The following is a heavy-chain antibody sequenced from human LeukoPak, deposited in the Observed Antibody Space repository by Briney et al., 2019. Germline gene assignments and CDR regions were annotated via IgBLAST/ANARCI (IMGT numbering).Heavy chain of an antibody. D-gene: IGHD1-26*01. V-gene: IGHV3-23*01. CDR1: GFTFSSYA. Sequence: GGSLRLSCSASGFTFSSYAMHWVRQAPGKGLEWVSSISGSSTSTYYAESVKGRFTISRDNSKNTLYLQMNSLRAEDSAVYYCAKERQAWGVGADYFDYWGQGTLVTVSS. CDR2: ISGSSTST. J-gene: IGHJ4*02. CDR3: AKERQAWGVGADYFDY.